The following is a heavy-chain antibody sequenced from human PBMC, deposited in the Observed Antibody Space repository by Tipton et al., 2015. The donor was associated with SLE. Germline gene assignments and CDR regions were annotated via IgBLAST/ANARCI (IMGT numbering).Heavy chain of an antibody. CDR3: ARGCSSSTCEPFYFFGMDV. CDR2: ISSTGST. J-gene: IGHJ6*02. D-gene: IGHD2-2*01. CDR1: GVPISSSRYYSS. Sequence: TLSLTCTVSGVPISSSRYYSSWSWIRQSAGKGLEWIGRISSTGSTNYDPSLKSRGTISVDTSKNHFSLELTSVTAADTAVYYCARGCSSSTCEPFYFFGMDVWGQGTTVTVSS. V-gene: IGHV4-61*02.